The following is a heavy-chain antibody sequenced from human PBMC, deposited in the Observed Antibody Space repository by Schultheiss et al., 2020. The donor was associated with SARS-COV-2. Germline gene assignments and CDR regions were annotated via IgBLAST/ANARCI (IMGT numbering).Heavy chain of an antibody. Sequence: SETLSLTCTVSGGSISSSSYYWGWIRQPPGKGLEWIGSIYYSGSTYYNPSLKRRVTISVDTSKNQFSLKLSSVTAADTAVYYCASAEDIVVVVAATPVAFDIWGQRTMVTV. D-gene: IGHD2-15*01. CDR3: ASAEDIVVVVAATPVAFDI. CDR2: IYYSGST. J-gene: IGHJ3*02. V-gene: IGHV4-39*01. CDR1: GGSISSSSYY.